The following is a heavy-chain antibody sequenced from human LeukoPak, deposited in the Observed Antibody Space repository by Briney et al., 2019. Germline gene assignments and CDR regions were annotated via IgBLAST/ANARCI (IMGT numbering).Heavy chain of an antibody. V-gene: IGHV1-2*02. CDR1: GYTFTGYY. J-gene: IGHJ4*02. CDR3: ARASRIAVAGTVGVRPHPPGY. D-gene: IGHD6-19*01. Sequence: ASVKVSCKASGYTFTGYYMHWVRQAPGQGLEWMGWINPNSGGTNYAQKFQGRVPMTRDTSISTAYMELSRLRSDDTAVYYCARASRIAVAGTVGVRPHPPGYWGQGTLVTVSS. CDR2: INPNSGGT.